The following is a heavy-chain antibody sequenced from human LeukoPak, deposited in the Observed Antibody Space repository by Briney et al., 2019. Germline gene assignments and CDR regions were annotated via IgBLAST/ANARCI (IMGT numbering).Heavy chain of an antibody. J-gene: IGHJ4*02. CDR2: INPSGGST. Sequence: ASVKVSCKASGYTFTNYYMHWVRQAPRQGLEWMGMINLSGGLDWMGMINPSGGSTTYAQKCQGRVTMTRDTSTSTVYMELSSLRSEDTALYYCARGSLTLASFDHWGQGTQVTVSS. D-gene: IGHD4/OR15-4a*01. CDR1: GYTFTNYY. CDR3: ARGSLTLASFDH. V-gene: IGHV1-46*01.